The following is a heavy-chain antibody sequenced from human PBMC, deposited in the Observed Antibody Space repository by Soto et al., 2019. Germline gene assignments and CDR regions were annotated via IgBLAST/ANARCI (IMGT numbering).Heavy chain of an antibody. CDR3: NRLISAAQDY. V-gene: IGHV3-73*01. D-gene: IGHD3-10*01. CDR1: GFVLKDSS. Sequence: EVLLVESGGGLVQPGGSLKLSCEASGFVLKDSSIHWVRQASGKGLEWVGRIRDRAYNYATAYAASVKGRFTISRDDSNNKAYLQMDSLKTEDTAIYYCNRLISAAQDYWGQGTLVTVSS. J-gene: IGHJ4*02. CDR2: IRDRAYNYAT.